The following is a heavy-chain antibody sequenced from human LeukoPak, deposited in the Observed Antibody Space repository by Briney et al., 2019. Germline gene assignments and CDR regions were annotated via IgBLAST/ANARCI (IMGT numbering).Heavy chain of an antibody. CDR3: ARDYREKGFDP. J-gene: IGHJ5*02. CDR1: GFTFSSNY. V-gene: IGHV3-53*01. CDR2: IYSGGST. Sequence: PGGSLRLSCAASGFTFSSNYMSWARQAPGKGLEWVSVIYSGGSTYYADSVKGRFTISRDNSKNTLYLQMNSLRAEDTAVYYCARDYREKGFDPWGQGTLVTVSS. D-gene: IGHD5-24*01.